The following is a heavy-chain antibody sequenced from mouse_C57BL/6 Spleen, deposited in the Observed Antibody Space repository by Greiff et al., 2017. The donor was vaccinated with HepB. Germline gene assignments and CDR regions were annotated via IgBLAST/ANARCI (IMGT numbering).Heavy chain of an antibody. CDR1: GFTFSDYY. J-gene: IGHJ4*01. V-gene: IGHV5-16*01. Sequence: EVQLVESEGGLVQPGSSMKLSCTASGFTFSDYYMAWVRQVPEKGLEWVANINYDGSSTYYLDSLKSRFIISRDNAKNILYLQMSSLKSEDTATYYCARDRNYYGNYAMDYWGQGTSVTVSS. CDR2: INYDGSST. CDR3: ARDRNYYGNYAMDY. D-gene: IGHD2-1*01.